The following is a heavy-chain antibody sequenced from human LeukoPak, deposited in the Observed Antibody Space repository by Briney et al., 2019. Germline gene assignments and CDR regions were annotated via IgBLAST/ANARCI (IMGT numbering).Heavy chain of an antibody. CDR3: ARGHDFWSGYRRRGVDY. J-gene: IGHJ4*02. CDR1: GGSFSGYY. V-gene: IGHV4-34*01. CDR2: INHSGST. Sequence: SETLSLTCAVYGGSFSGYYWSWIRQPPGKGLEWIGEINHSGSTNYNPSLKSRVTISVDTSKNQFSLKLSSVTAADTAVYYCARGHDFWSGYRRRGVDYWGQGTLVTVSS. D-gene: IGHD3-3*01.